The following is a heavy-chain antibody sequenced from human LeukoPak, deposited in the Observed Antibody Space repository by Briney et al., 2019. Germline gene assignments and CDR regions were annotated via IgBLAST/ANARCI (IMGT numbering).Heavy chain of an antibody. CDR1: GFTFSSYA. D-gene: IGHD3-22*01. V-gene: IGHV3-23*01. CDR2: ISGSGGST. J-gene: IGHJ4*02. CDR3: AKGYYYDSSGYWYYFDY. Sequence: PGGSLPLSCAASGFTFSSYAMSWVRQAPGKGLEWVSAISGSGGSTYYADSVKGRFTISRDNSKNTLYLQMNSLRAEDTAVYYCAKGYYYDSSGYWYYFDYWGQGTLVTVSS.